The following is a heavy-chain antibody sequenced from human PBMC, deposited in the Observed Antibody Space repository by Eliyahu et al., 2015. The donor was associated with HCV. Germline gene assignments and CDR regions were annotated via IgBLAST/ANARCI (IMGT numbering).Heavy chain of an antibody. J-gene: IGHJ4*02. V-gene: IGHV4-39*01. D-gene: IGHD2-15*01. Sequence: QLRLQESGPGLVKSSETLSLTCTVSGGSXSSXSYYWGWIRQPPGKGLEWIGXIYYSGSTYYNPSLKSRVTISVDTSKNQFSLKLTSVTAADTAVYYCASSSILGLVVVVAATHYFDSWGQGTLVTVSS. CDR3: ASSSILGLVVVVAATHYFDS. CDR1: GGSXSSXSYY. CDR2: IYYSGST.